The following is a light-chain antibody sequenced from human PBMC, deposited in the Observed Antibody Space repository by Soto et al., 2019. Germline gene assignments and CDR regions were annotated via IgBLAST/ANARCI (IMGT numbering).Light chain of an antibody. CDR2: RNN. CDR1: SSNIGSNY. J-gene: IGLJ2*01. Sequence: QSVLTQPPSASGTPGQRVTISCSGSSSNIGSNYVYWYQQLPGTAPKLLIYRNNQRPSGVPDRFSGSKSGTSASLPISGLRSEDEADYYCAAWDDSLSAHVVFGGGTKLTVL. CDR3: AAWDDSLSAHVV. V-gene: IGLV1-47*01.